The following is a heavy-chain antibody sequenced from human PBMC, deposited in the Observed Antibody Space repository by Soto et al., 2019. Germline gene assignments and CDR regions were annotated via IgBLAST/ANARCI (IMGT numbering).Heavy chain of an antibody. CDR2: ISAYNGNT. D-gene: IGHD3-10*01. CDR3: ARDLGYGSGGYYWSTYYYGMDV. CDR1: GYTFTSYG. Sequence: ASVKVSCKASGYTFTSYGISWVRQAPGQGLEWMGWISAYNGNTNYAQKLQGRVTMTTDTSTSTAYMELRSLRSDDTAVYYCARDLGYGSGGYYWSTYYYGMDVWGQGTTVTVSS. V-gene: IGHV1-18*01. J-gene: IGHJ6*02.